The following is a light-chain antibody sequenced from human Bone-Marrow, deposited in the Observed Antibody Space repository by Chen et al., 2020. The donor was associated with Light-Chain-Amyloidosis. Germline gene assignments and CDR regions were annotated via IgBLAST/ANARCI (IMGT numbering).Light chain of an antibody. CDR2: DSD. CDR3: QSYDTALLSLV. Sequence: QSVLPQPPSMSEAPGQLVTISCPGSRSNLGAGYDVHWYQQLPGTSPTLLIYDSDIRPSGVPDRFSASKSGTSASLSITGLQVADEADYYCQSYDTALLSLVFGGGTKLTV. J-gene: IGLJ2*01. CDR1: RSNLGAGYD. V-gene: IGLV1-40*01.